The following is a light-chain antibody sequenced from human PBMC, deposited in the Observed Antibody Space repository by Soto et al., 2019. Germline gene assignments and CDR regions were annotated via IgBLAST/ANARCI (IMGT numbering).Light chain of an antibody. CDR2: DNN. CDR1: NSNIGNNY. V-gene: IGLV1-51*01. CDR3: GTWDSSLSAGV. J-gene: IGLJ1*01. Sequence: QSVLTQPPSVSATPGQTVTISCSGINSNIGNNYVSWYQQLPGTAPKLLIYDNNKRPSEIPDRFSGSKSGPSATLGITGLQTGDEADYYCGTWDSSLSAGVFGTGTKVTVL.